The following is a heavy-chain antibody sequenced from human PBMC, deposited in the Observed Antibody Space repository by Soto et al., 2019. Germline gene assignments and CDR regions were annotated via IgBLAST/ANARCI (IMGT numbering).Heavy chain of an antibody. Sequence: GESLKISCVGSGFSFSRYTVGWVRQVPGKGLEWMGVIHPGDSDTIYSPSFQGQVTISADKSISTAYLQWSSLKASDTAMYYCKLYSGDSYYDYYGMDVWGQGTTVNVSS. V-gene: IGHV5-51*01. J-gene: IGHJ6*02. CDR2: IHPGDSDT. CDR3: KLYSGDSYYDYYGMDV. D-gene: IGHD4-17*01. CDR1: GFSFSRYT.